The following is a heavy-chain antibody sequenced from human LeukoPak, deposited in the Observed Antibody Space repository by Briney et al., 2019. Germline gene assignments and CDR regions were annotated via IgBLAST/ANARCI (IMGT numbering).Heavy chain of an antibody. CDR1: GYTFTSYA. Sequence: ASVKVSCKASGYTFTSYAMHWVRQAPGQRLEWMGWINAGNGNTKYSQEFQGRVTMTTDTSTSTAYMELRSLRSDDTAVYYCATQAAEYYYYYMDVWGKGTTVTVSS. CDR2: INAGNGNT. J-gene: IGHJ6*03. D-gene: IGHD6-13*01. V-gene: IGHV1-3*01. CDR3: ATQAAEYYYYYMDV.